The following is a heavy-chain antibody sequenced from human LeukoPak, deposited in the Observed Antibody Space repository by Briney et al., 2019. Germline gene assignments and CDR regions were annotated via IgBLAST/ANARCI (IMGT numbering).Heavy chain of an antibody. J-gene: IGHJ2*01. CDR1: GFTFSDYY. Sequence: GGSLRLSCAASGFTFSDYYMSWIRLAPGKGLEWISYISGGDSTIYYADSVKGRFTISRDNAKNSLYLHMNSLKTEDTAVHYCTRETDYSDGTGYHHWYFDLWGRGTLVTVSS. V-gene: IGHV3-11*01. CDR2: ISGGDSTI. CDR3: TRETDYSDGTGYHHWYFDL. D-gene: IGHD3-22*01.